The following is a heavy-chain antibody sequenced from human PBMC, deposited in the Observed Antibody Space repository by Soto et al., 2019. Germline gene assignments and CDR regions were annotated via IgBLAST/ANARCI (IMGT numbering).Heavy chain of an antibody. CDR3: ARVGLGGTLDT. D-gene: IGHD1-26*01. V-gene: IGHV1-46*01. CDR1: GYTVPNYY. CDR2: INPSDSST. J-gene: IGHJ5*02. Sequence: QAQLVQSGAEVKKPGASVKVSCEASGYTVPNYYLHWVRQAPGQGLEWMGRINPSDSSTTYAQKFQGRVTMPRDTSTRTVYMDLSSLSSEDTAVYYCARVGLGGTLDTWGQGTLVTVSS.